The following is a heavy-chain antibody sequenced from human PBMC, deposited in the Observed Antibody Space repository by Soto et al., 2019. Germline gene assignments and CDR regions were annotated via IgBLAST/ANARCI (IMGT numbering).Heavy chain of an antibody. CDR1: GASVNAGSYY. CDR3: ARATFVLLAFDH. Sequence: QVQLQESGPGLVKPSETLSLTCTVSGASVNAGSYYWSWIRQPPGKGLEWIGYIYSRGNTNNNPSLTSRVSISVGSSKNQFSLKLTSVTAADTAVYFCARATFVLLAFDHWGHGSLVTVSS. CDR2: IYSRGNT. D-gene: IGHD2-15*01. V-gene: IGHV4-61*01. J-gene: IGHJ4*01.